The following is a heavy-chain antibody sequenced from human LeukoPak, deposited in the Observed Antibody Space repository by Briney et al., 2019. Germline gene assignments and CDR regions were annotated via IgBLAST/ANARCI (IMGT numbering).Heavy chain of an antibody. V-gene: IGHV3-30*02. Sequence: GGSLRLSCAASGFTFSSYGMHWVRQAPGKGLEWVAFIRYDGSNKYYADSVKGRLTISRDNSKNTLYLQMNSLRAEDTAVYYCARDVYDSSGYYYVGDYWGQGTLVTVSS. CDR3: ARDVYDSSGYYYVGDY. CDR1: GFTFSSYG. CDR2: IRYDGSNK. D-gene: IGHD3-22*01. J-gene: IGHJ4*02.